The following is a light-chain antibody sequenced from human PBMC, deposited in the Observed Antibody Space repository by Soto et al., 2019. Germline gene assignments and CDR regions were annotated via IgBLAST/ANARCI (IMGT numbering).Light chain of an antibody. CDR3: QQRANSPLT. J-gene: IGKJ4*01. V-gene: IGKV3-11*01. CDR2: DAS. Sequence: EIVLTQSPATVSLSPGERATLSCRASQCVNIYLASYEQQPGQAPRLLIYDASNRATGVPARFSGSGSGTDFTLTISSLEPEDFAVYYCQQRANSPLTVGGGTKVDIK. CDR1: QCVNIY.